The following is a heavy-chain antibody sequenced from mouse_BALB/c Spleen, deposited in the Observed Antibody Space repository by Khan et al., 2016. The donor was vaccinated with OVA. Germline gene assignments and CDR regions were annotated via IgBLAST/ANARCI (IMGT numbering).Heavy chain of an antibody. Sequence: LQESGPGLVKPSQSLSLTCTVTGYSITSDYAWNWIRQFPGNKLEWMGYITYSGSTSYIPSLKSRISITRDTSKNQFFLQLNSVTSEDTATYYCARGRAYWGQGTLVTVSA. CDR1: GYSITSDYA. D-gene: IGHD3-3*01. CDR3: ARGRAY. V-gene: IGHV3-2*02. J-gene: IGHJ3*01. CDR2: ITYSGST.